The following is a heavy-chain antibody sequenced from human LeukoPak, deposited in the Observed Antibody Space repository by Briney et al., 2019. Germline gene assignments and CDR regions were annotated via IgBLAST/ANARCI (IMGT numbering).Heavy chain of an antibody. V-gene: IGHV3-43D*03. D-gene: IGHD3-10*01. Sequence: GGSLRLSCAASGFTFDDYAMHWVRQAPGKGLEWVSLISWDGGSTYYADSVKGRFTISRDNSKNSLYLQMNSLRAEDTALYYCAKAHFPYGSGSYYTFDYWGQGILVTVSS. CDR3: AKAHFPYGSGSYYTFDY. J-gene: IGHJ4*02. CDR2: ISWDGGST. CDR1: GFTFDDYA.